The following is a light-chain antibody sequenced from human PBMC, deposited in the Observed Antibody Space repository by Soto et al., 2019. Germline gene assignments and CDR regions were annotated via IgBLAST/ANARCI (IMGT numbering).Light chain of an antibody. Sequence: DIQMTQSPSTLSASVGERVTITCRASQSVSNWLAWYQQKPGKAPKLLIYDVSSLESGVPSRFSGSGSGTEFTLTISSLQPDDFATYYCQHYNSYGTFGQGTKVDIK. CDR3: QHYNSYGT. J-gene: IGKJ1*01. CDR2: DVS. CDR1: QSVSNW. V-gene: IGKV1-5*01.